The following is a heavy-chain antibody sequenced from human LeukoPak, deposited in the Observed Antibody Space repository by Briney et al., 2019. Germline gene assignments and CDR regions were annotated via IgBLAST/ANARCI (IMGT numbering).Heavy chain of an antibody. CDR2: SYYGGST. CDR1: GGSISSSRYY. D-gene: IGHD2-21*01. Sequence: SETPSLTCTVSGGSISSSRYYWGWIRQPPGKGLEWIGSSYYGGSTYYKPSLKSRVTISVDTSKNQFSLKLSSVTAADTAVYYCARHGEDQNFACFGDWGQGTLVPVSS. CDR3: ARHGEDQNFACFGD. J-gene: IGHJ4*02. V-gene: IGHV4-39*01.